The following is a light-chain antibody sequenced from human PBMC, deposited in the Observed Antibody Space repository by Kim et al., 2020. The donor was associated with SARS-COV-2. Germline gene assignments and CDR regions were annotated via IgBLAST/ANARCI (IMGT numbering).Light chain of an antibody. J-gene: IGKJ2*01. Sequence: LSPGERATRSFGTSQTVIISFLGWYQQKPAQAPRLLIYGASDRATGVPDRFRCSQSGTEFTLTISRLEPDNCAVNYYQQYDTSPYTFGQGTKLEI. V-gene: IGKV3-20*01. CDR1: QTVIISF. CDR2: GAS. CDR3: QQYDTSPYT.